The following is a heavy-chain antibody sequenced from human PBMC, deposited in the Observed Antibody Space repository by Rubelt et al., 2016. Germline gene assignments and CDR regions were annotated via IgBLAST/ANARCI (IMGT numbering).Heavy chain of an antibody. CDR2: ISTDGRST. D-gene: IGHD1-1*01. V-gene: IGHV3-74*01. CDR3: AKVRTGTTALTYYYYGMDV. Sequence: EVQLVESGGGLVQPGGSLRLSCAASGFTFTNYWTHWVRQAPGKGLVWISRISTDGRSTSYADSVKGRVTISRGNAKNTLYLQMNSLRVEDTAVYYCAKVRTGTTALTYYYYGMDVWGQGTTVTVSS. CDR1: GFTFTNYW. J-gene: IGHJ6*02.